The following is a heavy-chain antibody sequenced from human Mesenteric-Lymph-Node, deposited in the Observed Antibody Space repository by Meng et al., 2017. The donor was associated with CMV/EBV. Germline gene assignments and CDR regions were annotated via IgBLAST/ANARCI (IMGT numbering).Heavy chain of an antibody. Sequence: SGPTLLKPTQTLTLTCTFSVFSLSTSGVGVGWIRQPPGNALEWLALIYWDDDKRYSPSLKSRHTISKDTSKNQVVLTMTNTDPVDTATYYCARTLGGAASTRGGMDVWGQGTTVTVSS. CDR1: VFSLSTSGVG. V-gene: IGHV2-5*02. D-gene: IGHD3-16*01. CDR2: IYWDDDK. CDR3: ARTLGGAASTRGGMDV. J-gene: IGHJ6*02.